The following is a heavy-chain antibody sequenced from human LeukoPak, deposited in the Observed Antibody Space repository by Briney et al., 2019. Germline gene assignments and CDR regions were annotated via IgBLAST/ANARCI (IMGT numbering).Heavy chain of an antibody. CDR1: GFTFSSYW. CDR2: IKQDGSEK. D-gene: IGHD5-18*01. CDR3: ARDQIDTAMVTLNYYYYYGMDV. J-gene: IGHJ6*02. V-gene: IGHV3-7*01. Sequence: SGGSLRLSCAASGFTFSSYWMSWVRQAPGKGLEWVANIKQDGSEKYYVDSVKGRFTISRDNAKNSLYLQMNSLRAEDTAVYYCARDQIDTAMVTLNYYYYYGMDVWGQGTTVTVSS.